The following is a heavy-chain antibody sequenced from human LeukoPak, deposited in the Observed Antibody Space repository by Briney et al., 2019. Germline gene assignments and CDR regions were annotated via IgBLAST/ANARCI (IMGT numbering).Heavy chain of an antibody. CDR1: GFTFSSYS. Sequence: GGSLRLSCAASGFTFSSYSMNWVRQAPGKGLEWVSSISSSSSYIDYADSVKGRFTISRDNAKNSLYLQMNSLRAEDTAVYYCARGIAAAGTWFDPWGQGTLVTVSS. CDR2: ISSSSSYI. D-gene: IGHD6-13*01. CDR3: ARGIAAAGTWFDP. J-gene: IGHJ5*02. V-gene: IGHV3-21*01.